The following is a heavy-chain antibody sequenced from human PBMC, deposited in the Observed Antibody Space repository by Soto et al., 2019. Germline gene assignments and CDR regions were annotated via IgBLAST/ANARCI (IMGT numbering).Heavy chain of an antibody. CDR1: GGSIRSSSYY. CDR3: GRRPKSGSFHYYGVDV. J-gene: IGHJ6*02. D-gene: IGHD1-26*01. V-gene: IGHV4-39*01. CDR2: IYYTGST. Sequence: PSETLSLTCTVSGGSIRSSSYYWDWIRQPPGKGLEWIGHIYYTGSTYYIPSLKSRVTISIDTSKNQFSLNLSSVTATDTAVYYCGRRPKSGSFHYYGVDVWGQGTTATVSS.